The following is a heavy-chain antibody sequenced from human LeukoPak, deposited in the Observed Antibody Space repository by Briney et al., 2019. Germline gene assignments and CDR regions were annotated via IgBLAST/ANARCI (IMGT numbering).Heavy chain of an antibody. D-gene: IGHD4-23*01. J-gene: IGHJ5*02. CDR1: GYTFTSYY. CDR2: INPSGGST. Sequence: ASVKVSCKASGYTFTSYYMHWVRQAPGQGLEWMGIINPSGGSTSYAQKFQGRVTMTRDMSISTAYMELSRLRSDDTAVYYCARARWGNWFDPWGQGTLVTVSS. V-gene: IGHV1-46*01. CDR3: ARARWGNWFDP.